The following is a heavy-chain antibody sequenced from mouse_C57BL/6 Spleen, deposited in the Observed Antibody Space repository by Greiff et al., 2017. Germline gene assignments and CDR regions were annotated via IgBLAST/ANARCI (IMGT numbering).Heavy chain of an antibody. CDR2: IEPNSGGT. V-gene: IGHV1-72*01. CDR1: GYTFTSYW. CDR3: ARPTAQATWFAY. J-gene: IGHJ3*01. Sequence: QVQLQQPGAELVKPGASVKLSCKASGYTFTSYWMHWVKQRPGRGLEWIGRIEPNSGGTKYNEKFQSKATLTVDKPSSPAYMQLSSLTSEDSAVYYCARPTAQATWFAYWGQGTLVTVSA. D-gene: IGHD3-2*02.